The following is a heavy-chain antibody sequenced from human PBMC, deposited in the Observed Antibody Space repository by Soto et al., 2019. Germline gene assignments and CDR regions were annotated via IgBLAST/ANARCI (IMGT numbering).Heavy chain of an antibody. CDR2: ISSTSSAI. CDR3: AKTEDRSGYYDDAFDI. Sequence: GGSLRLSCAASGFRVSRYSMNWVRQAPGKGLEWVSYISSTSSAIYYTDFVKGRFTISRDNAENSLYLQMNSLRDEDTAVYYCAKTEDRSGYYDDAFDIWGQGTMVTVSS. D-gene: IGHD3-22*01. V-gene: IGHV3-48*02. CDR1: GFRVSRYS. J-gene: IGHJ3*02.